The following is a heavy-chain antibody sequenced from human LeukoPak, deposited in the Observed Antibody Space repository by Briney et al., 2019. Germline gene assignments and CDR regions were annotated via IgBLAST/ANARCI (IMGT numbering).Heavy chain of an antibody. Sequence: PSETLSLTCAVYGGSFSGYYWSWIRQPPGKGLEWIGEINHSGSTNYNPSLKSRVTISVDTSKNQFSLKLSSVTAADTAVYYCARGYSIPFAYWGQGTLVTASS. CDR3: ARGYSIPFAY. CDR2: INHSGST. CDR1: GGSFSGYY. D-gene: IGHD6-13*01. V-gene: IGHV4-34*01. J-gene: IGHJ4*02.